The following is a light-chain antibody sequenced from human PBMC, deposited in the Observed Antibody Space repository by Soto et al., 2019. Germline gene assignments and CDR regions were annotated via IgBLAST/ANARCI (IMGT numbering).Light chain of an antibody. CDR2: DAS. Sequence: EIVLTQSPATLSLSPGERATLSCRASQSVNNYLAWYQQRPGQAPRLLIYDASKRATGSPARFSGSGSGTDFTLTIISLEPEDFAVYYCQQRSNWPLTFGGGTKVEIK. CDR1: QSVNNY. J-gene: IGKJ4*01. V-gene: IGKV3-11*01. CDR3: QQRSNWPLT.